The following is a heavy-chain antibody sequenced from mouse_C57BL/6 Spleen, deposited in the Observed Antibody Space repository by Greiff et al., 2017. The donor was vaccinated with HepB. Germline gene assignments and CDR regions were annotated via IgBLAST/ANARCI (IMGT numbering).Heavy chain of an antibody. CDR1: GYSFTSYY. CDR2: IYPGSGNT. D-gene: IGHD2-2*01. V-gene: IGHV1-66*01. CDR3: AREGYDDEGYYYAMDY. J-gene: IGHJ4*01. Sequence: QVQLQQSGPELVKPGASVKISCKASGYSFTSYYIHWVKQRPGQGLEWIGWIYPGSGNTKYNEKFKGKATLTADTSSSTAYMQLSSLTSEDSAVYYCAREGYDDEGYYYAMDYWGQGTSVTVSS.